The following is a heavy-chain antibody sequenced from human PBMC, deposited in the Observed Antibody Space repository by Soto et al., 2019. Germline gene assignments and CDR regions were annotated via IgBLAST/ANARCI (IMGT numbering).Heavy chain of an antibody. CDR3: ATWLQREHAYDG. J-gene: IGHJ3*01. Sequence: LGGSLGLSCAVVGMTVSGKKYVAWVRQAPGKGLEWVSGVYDADGKYYADSVKGRFTTSRDSSKTIVYLEMNDLGPEDTAIYYCATWLQREHAYDGWGQGPTVTVAS. CDR2: VYDADGK. D-gene: IGHD1-1*01. CDR1: GMTVSGKKY. V-gene: IGHV3-53*01.